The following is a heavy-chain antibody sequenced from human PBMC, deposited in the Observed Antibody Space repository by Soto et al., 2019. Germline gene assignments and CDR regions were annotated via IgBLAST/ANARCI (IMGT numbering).Heavy chain of an antibody. CDR2: IIPIFGTA. V-gene: IGHV1-69*13. CDR1: GGTFSSYA. D-gene: IGHD6-13*01. J-gene: IGHJ6*02. CDR3: AGAPRYSSSWYNYYYGMDV. Sequence: SVKVSFKASGGTFSSYAISWVRQAPGQGLDWIGGIIPIFGTANSAQKFQGRVTITADESTSTAYMELSSLRSEDTAVYYCAGAPRYSSSWYNYYYGMDVWGQGTTVTVS.